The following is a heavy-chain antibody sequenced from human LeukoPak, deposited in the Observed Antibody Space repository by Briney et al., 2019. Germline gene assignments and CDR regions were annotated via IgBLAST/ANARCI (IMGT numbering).Heavy chain of an antibody. J-gene: IGHJ4*02. D-gene: IGHD2-21*01. V-gene: IGHV3-21*01. CDR1: GFTFSSYS. CDR3: ASNIPIDY. Sequence: PGGSLRLSCAASGFTFSSYSMNWVRQAPGKGLEWVSSITSSSSYIYYADSVKGRSTISRDNAKNSLYLQTNSLRAEDTAVYYCASNIPIDYWGQGTLVTVSS. CDR2: ITSSSSYI.